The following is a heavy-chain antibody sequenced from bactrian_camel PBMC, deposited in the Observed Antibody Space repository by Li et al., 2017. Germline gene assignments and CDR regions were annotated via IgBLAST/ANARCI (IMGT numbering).Heavy chain of an antibody. J-gene: IGHJ4*01. CDR3: VEGPAGQC. CDR1: RFTFGGRI. D-gene: IGHD6*01. CDR2: IERDGTT. Sequence: HVQLVESGGGSVQAGGSPQLSCKINRFTFGGRIMGWRRQAPGSECELVSTIERDGTTYYADSVKGRFTISQDKAKNTIYLQMNSLTPDDTAVYHCVEGPAGQCWSQGTQVTV. V-gene: IGHV3S55*01.